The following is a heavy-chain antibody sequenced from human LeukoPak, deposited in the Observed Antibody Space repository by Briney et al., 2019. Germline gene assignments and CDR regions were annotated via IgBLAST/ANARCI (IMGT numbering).Heavy chain of an antibody. CDR1: GFTLSSYE. J-gene: IGHJ5*02. D-gene: IGHD2-8*01. Sequence: GGSLRLSCAASGFTLSSYEMNWVRQAPGKGLEWVSYISSSGSTIYYADSVKGRFTISRDNAKNSLYLQMNSLRAEDTAVYYCARDSQPYCTNGICYTKYNWFDPWGQGTLVTVSS. CDR2: ISSSGSTI. CDR3: ARDSQPYCTNGICYTKYNWFDP. V-gene: IGHV3-48*03.